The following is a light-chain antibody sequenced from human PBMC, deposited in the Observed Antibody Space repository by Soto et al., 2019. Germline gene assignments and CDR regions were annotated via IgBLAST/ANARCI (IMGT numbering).Light chain of an antibody. V-gene: IGKV2-28*01. CDR2: LGS. CDR3: MQGIT. J-gene: IGKJ5*01. Sequence: DIVMTQSPLSLPVTPGAPASISCRSSQSLLHSNGYNYLDWYLQKPGQSPQLLIYLGSNRSSGVPDGFSGSGSGTDFTLKISRVEAEDVGVYYCMQGITFGQGTRLEIK. CDR1: QSLLHSNGYNY.